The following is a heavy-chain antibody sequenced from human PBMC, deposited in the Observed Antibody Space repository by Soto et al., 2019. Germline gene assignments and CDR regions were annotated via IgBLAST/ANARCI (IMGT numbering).Heavy chain of an antibody. J-gene: IGHJ3*02. CDR3: AKDRLNWGDAFDI. D-gene: IGHD7-27*01. Sequence: GGSLRLSCAASGFTFDDYAMHWVRQAPGKGLEWVSGISWNSGSIGYADSVKGRFTISRDNAKNSLYLQMNSLRAEDTALYYCAKDRLNWGDAFDIWGQGTMVTVSS. V-gene: IGHV3-9*01. CDR2: ISWNSGSI. CDR1: GFTFDDYA.